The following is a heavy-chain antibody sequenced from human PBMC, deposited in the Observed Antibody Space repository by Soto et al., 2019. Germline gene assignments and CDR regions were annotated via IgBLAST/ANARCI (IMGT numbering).Heavy chain of an antibody. CDR3: ARGARFLEWLSFDH. V-gene: IGHV1-69*12. Sequence: QVQLEQSGAEVKTLGSSVKVSCKASGDTFNKYAISWVRQAPGQGLEWMGGIIPIFGTANYAPQFQDRVRITADEATSTAYMELTSLKSDYTAVYFCARGARFLEWLSFDHWGQGTLVTVSS. CDR2: IIPIFGTA. CDR1: GDTFNKYA. J-gene: IGHJ4*02. D-gene: IGHD3-3*01.